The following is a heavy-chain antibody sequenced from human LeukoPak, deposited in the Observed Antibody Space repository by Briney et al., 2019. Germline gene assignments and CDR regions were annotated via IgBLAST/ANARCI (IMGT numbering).Heavy chain of an antibody. Sequence: SETLSLTCTVSGGSISSYYWSWIRQPPGKGLEWIGYIYYSGSTNYNPSLKSRVTISVDTSKNQFSLKLSSETAADTAVYYCAREDSGYDAFDIWGQGTMVTVSS. CDR3: AREDSGYDAFDI. J-gene: IGHJ3*02. CDR2: IYYSGST. D-gene: IGHD5-12*01. CDR1: GGSISSYY. V-gene: IGHV4-59*01.